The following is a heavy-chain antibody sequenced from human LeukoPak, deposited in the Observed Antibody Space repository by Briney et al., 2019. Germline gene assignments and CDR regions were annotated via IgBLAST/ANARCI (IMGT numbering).Heavy chain of an antibody. J-gene: IGHJ4*02. CDR3: ARDWTMTTVTLGY. D-gene: IGHD4-17*01. V-gene: IGHV1-2*02. CDR2: INPNSGGT. Sequence: ASVKVSCKASGYTFTGYYMHWVRQAPGQGLEWMGWINPNSGGTNYAQKFQGRVTMTRDTSISTAYMELSRLRSDDTAVYYCARDWTMTTVTLGYWGQGTLVTVSS. CDR1: GYTFTGYY.